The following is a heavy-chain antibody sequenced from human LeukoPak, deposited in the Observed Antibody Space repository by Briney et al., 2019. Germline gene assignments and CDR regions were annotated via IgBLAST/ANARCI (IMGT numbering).Heavy chain of an antibody. Sequence: GGSLRLSCAASGFTFNDYYMSWIRQAPGKGLEWVSYISSSGSTIYYADSVKGRFTISRDNAKNSLYLQMNSLRAEDTAVYYCARLKIDCGGDCYKFDYWGQGTLVTVSS. CDR2: ISSSGSTI. J-gene: IGHJ4*02. CDR3: ARLKIDCGGDCYKFDY. CDR1: GFTFNDYY. D-gene: IGHD2-21*02. V-gene: IGHV3-11*04.